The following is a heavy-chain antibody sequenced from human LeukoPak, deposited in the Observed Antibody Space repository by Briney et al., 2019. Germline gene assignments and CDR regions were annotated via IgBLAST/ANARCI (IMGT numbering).Heavy chain of an antibody. CDR3: ATTFPYCGDGTCKL. Sequence: SGGSLRLSRAASGLRLTRYWMSCVRHAPGKGRESVANKNKGGNTVNYVDSVKGRVSISRDNANNALFLQMQSLRFEDKAIYYCATTFPYCGDGTCKLGGQGAQVTVSS. D-gene: IGHD2-15*01. CDR2: KNKGGNTV. V-gene: IGHV3-7*01. CDR1: GLRLTRYW. J-gene: IGHJ4*02.